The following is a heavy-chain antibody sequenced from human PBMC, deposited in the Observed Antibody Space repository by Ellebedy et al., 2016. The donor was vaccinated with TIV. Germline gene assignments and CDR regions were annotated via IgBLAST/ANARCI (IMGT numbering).Heavy chain of an antibody. D-gene: IGHD4-17*01. J-gene: IGHJ5*02. CDR3: LYGDYR. CDR2: IKSKDDGGTT. Sequence: GGSLRLXXAASGFTFSNAWMSWVRQAPGKGLEWVGRIKSKDDGGTTDYAAPVKGRFTILRDDSKNMLYLQLNSLKTEDTAVYYCLYGDYRWGQGTLVTVSS. V-gene: IGHV3-15*01. CDR1: GFTFSNAW.